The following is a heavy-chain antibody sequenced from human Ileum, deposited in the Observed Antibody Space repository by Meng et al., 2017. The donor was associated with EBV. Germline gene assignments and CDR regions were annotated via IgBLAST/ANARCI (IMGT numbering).Heavy chain of an antibody. CDR3: ARRGGYDILTPVGWFDP. J-gene: IGHJ5*02. Sequence: QAHLEGSGPGLVRPSGTLSLTCAVSGGSISSSGNYWSWIRQPPGKGLEWIGYKYHSGSTYYNPSLKSRVTMSVDTSRNQFSLKLSSVTAADTAVYYCARRGGYDILTPVGWFDPWGQGTLVTVSS. V-gene: IGHV4-30-4*01. CDR1: GGSISSSGNY. CDR2: KYHSGST. D-gene: IGHD3-9*01.